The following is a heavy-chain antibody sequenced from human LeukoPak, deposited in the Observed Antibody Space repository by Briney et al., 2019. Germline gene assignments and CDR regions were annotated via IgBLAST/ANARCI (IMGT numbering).Heavy chain of an antibody. D-gene: IGHD5-12*01. Sequence: GGSLRLSCEASVFTFSSYSMNWVRQAPGRGLEWVSYISSSSSTIYYADSVKGRFTISRDNAKNSLYLQMNSLRAEDTAVYYCARDGATFSGYDWYYYMDVWGKGTTVTVSS. CDR2: ISSSSSTI. V-gene: IGHV3-48*01. CDR1: VFTFSSYS. CDR3: ARDGATFSGYDWYYYMDV. J-gene: IGHJ6*03.